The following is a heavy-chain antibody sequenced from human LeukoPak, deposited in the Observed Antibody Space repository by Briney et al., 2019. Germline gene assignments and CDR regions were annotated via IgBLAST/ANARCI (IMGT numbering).Heavy chain of an antibody. V-gene: IGHV1-2*02. CDR1: GYTITDSY. D-gene: IGHD3-10*01. J-gene: IGHJ4*02. CDR3: ARAVFKYGSGSAQGY. CDR2: INPNSGGT. Sequence: GASVKVSCKASGYTITDSYMHWVRQAPGQGLEWMGWINPNSGGTNYAQKLQGRVTMTRDTSISTAYMELSRLRSDDTAVYYCARAVFKYGSGSAQGYWGQGTLVTVSS.